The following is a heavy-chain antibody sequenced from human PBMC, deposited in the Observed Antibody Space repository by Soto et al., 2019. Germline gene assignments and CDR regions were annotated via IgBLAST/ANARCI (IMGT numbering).Heavy chain of an antibody. V-gene: IGHV1-18*01. J-gene: IGHJ5*02. CDR2: ISAYNGNT. Sequence: QVQLVQSGAEVKKPGASVKVSCKASGYTFTSYGISWVRQAPGQGLEWMGWISAYNGNTNYAQKLQGRVTMTTDTSTSTAYMELRSLRSDDTAVYYCARDQTTTISGLLWLGESRVNWFDPWGQGTLVTVSS. CDR3: ARDQTTTISGLLWLGESRVNWFDP. D-gene: IGHD3-10*01. CDR1: GYTFTSYG.